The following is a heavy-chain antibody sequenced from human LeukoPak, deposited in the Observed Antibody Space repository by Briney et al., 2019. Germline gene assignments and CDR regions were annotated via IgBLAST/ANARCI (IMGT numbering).Heavy chain of an antibody. V-gene: IGHV3-7*01. CDR3: AREGYCSSTSCYTTSYFDY. CDR2: IKQDGSAK. Sequence: GGSLRLSCAASGFTFSSYWISWVRQAPGKGLEWVANIKQDGSAKYYVDSVKGRFTISRDNGKKSLYLQMNSLRAEDAAMYYCAREGYCSSTSCYTTSYFDYWGQGILVTVSS. CDR1: GFTFSSYW. J-gene: IGHJ4*02. D-gene: IGHD2-2*02.